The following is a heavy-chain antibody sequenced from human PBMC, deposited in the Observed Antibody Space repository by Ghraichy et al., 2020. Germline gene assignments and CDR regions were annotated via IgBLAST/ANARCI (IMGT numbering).Heavy chain of an antibody. J-gene: IGHJ3*02. CDR2: IYYSGST. D-gene: IGHD3-3*01. V-gene: IGHV4-59*01. Sequence: SETLSLTCTVSGGSISSYYWSWIRQPPGKGLEWIGYIYYSGSTNYNPSLKSRVTISVDTSKNQFSLKLSSVTAADTAVYYCARDPYCDFWSGYYVGAFDIWGQGTMVTVSS. CDR1: GGSISSYY. CDR3: ARDPYCDFWSGYYVGAFDI.